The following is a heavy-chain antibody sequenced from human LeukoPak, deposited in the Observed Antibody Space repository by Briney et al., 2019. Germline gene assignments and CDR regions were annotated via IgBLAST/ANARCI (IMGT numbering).Heavy chain of an antibody. CDR3: ARDFIAAAVLWFDP. V-gene: IGHV3-21*01. J-gene: IGHJ5*02. Sequence: GGSLRLSCAASGFTFSSYSMNWVRQAPGKGLEWVSSISSSGSYIYYADSVKGRFTISRDNAKNSLYLQMNSLRAEDTAVYYCARDFIAAAVLWFDPWGQGTLVTVSS. CDR1: GFTFSSYS. D-gene: IGHD6-13*01. CDR2: ISSSGSYI.